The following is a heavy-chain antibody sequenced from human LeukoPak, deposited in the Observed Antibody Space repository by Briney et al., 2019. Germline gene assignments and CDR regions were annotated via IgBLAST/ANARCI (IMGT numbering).Heavy chain of an antibody. D-gene: IGHD3-9*01. CDR2: INPNSGGT. Sequence: ASVKVSCKASGYTFTGYYMHWVRQAPGQGLEWMGRINPNSGGTNYAQKFQGRVTMTRDTSISTAYMELSRLRSDDTAVYYCARGFDYDILTGYFRDYWGQGTLVTVSS. V-gene: IGHV1-2*06. J-gene: IGHJ4*02. CDR1: GYTFTGYY. CDR3: ARGFDYDILTGYFRDY.